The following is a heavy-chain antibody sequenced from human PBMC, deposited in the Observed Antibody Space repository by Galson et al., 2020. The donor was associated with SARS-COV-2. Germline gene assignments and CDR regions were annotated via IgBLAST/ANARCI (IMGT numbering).Heavy chain of an antibody. CDR1: GFPFRNYW. CDR3: ATQEFDYCSSGYEESDDGMYV. D-gene: IGHD3-22*01. Sequence: GESLKLPCPASGFPFRNYWMQLVPHAPATGLVWVSRINRDRCCRPYVDPVQGRFTIPIDSPKNTLSLQMNSLRAEDTDVYYWATQEFDYCSSGYEESDDGMYVGGQGTTVTVSS. V-gene: IGHV3-74*01. CDR2: INRDRCCR. J-gene: IGHJ6*02.